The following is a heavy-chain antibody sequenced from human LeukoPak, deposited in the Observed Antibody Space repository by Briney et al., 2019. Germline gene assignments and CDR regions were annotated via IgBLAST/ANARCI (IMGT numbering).Heavy chain of an antibody. Sequence: ASVKVSCKASGYIITTYGISWMRQAPGQGLEWMGWITSYSGNTNCAQKFQGRVTMTTETSTNTAYMELRSLSSDDTAVFYCARVGCSGGSCHSHSVYWGQGTLVTVSS. CDR1: GYIITTYG. J-gene: IGHJ1*01. CDR2: ITSYSGNT. V-gene: IGHV1-18*01. D-gene: IGHD2-15*01. CDR3: ARVGCSGGSCHSHSVY.